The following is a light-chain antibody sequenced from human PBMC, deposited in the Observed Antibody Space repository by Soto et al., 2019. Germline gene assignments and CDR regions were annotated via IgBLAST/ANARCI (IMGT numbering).Light chain of an antibody. CDR1: SSDVGGYNY. Sequence: QSALTQPPSASGSPGQSVTISCTGTSSDVGGYNYVSWYQQYPGKAPKLMIYEVNKRPSGVPDRFSGSKSGNTASLTVSGLQAEDEADYYGSSYGGRYNYVFGTGTKLTVL. CDR2: EVN. CDR3: SSYGGRYNYV. V-gene: IGLV2-8*01. J-gene: IGLJ1*01.